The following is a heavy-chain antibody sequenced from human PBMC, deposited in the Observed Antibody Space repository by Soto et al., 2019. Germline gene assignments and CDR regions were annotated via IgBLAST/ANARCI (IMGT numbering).Heavy chain of an antibody. Sequence: GGSLRLSCAASGFTFSSYSMSWVRQAPGTGLEWVSAISGSGGSTYYADSVKGRFTISRDNSKNTLYLQMNSLRAEDTAVYYCAKFDYHFWSGQNWGQGTMVTVSS. CDR2: ISGSGGST. V-gene: IGHV3-23*01. D-gene: IGHD3-3*01. J-gene: IGHJ3*01. CDR3: AKFDYHFWSGQN. CDR1: GFTFSSYS.